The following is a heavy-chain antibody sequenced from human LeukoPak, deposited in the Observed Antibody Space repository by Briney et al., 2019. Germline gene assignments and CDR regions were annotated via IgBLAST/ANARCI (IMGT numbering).Heavy chain of an antibody. Sequence: GGSLRLSCAASGFTFSSYSMNWVRQAPGKGLEWVSYTSSSGRTIYYADSVRGRFTISRDNAKNSVYLQMNRLRAEDTAVYYCARATRGVASNFDYWGQGTLVTVSS. V-gene: IGHV3-48*04. CDR2: TSSSGRTI. CDR3: ARATRGVASNFDY. J-gene: IGHJ4*02. D-gene: IGHD2-15*01. CDR1: GFTFSSYS.